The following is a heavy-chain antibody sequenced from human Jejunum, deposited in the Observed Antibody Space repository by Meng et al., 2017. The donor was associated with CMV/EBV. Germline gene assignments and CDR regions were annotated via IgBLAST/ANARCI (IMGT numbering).Heavy chain of an antibody. Sequence: CAASGFTFSDYYMNWVRQAPGKGLEWVSIIYSDGTTYYADSVKGRFTISRDKSKNTLDLQMNSLRAEDMAVYYCAYSSSWAHFDYWGQGTLVTVSS. J-gene: IGHJ4*02. D-gene: IGHD6-13*01. CDR1: GFTFSDYY. CDR2: IYSDGTT. V-gene: IGHV3-53*01. CDR3: AYSSSWAHFDY.